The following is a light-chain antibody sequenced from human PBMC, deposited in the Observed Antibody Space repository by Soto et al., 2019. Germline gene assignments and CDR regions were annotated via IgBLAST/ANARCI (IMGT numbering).Light chain of an antibody. CDR2: AAS. CDR3: QHPKWA. Sequence: IQLTQSPCSLSASVGDRVTITCRASQDISGYVAWYKQRPGRAPQLLIYAASALQNGVPSRFSGSGYGTDFTLTITSLQPEDFGTYYCQHPKWAFGQGTTVE. J-gene: IGKJ1*01. V-gene: IGKV1-9*01. CDR1: QDISGY.